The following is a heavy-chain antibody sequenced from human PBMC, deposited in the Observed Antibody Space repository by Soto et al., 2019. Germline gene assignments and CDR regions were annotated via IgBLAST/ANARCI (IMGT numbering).Heavy chain of an antibody. CDR2: IFHGGNT. D-gene: IGHD2-15*01. CDR3: ARARWYDAFDV. CDR1: GFFISSGNH. J-gene: IGHJ3*01. V-gene: IGHV4-38-2*01. Sequence: SETLSLTCAVSGFFISSGNHWGWIRKPPGKGLEWIGSIFHGGNTYYNPSLKSRVTISVDMSKNQFSLKLNSVTAADTAVYYCARARWYDAFDVWGQGTVVTVSS.